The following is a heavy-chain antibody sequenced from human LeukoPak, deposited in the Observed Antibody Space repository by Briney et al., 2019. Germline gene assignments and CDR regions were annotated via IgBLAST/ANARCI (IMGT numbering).Heavy chain of an antibody. Sequence: PGGSLRLSCATSGFTFSSYWMNWVRQAPGKGLEWVANIKQDGSEKYYVDSVKGRFTISRDNAKNPLYLQMDSLRAEDTAVYYCARDGYCSNTSCRQGGYWGQGTLVTVSS. CDR1: GFTFSSYW. J-gene: IGHJ4*02. V-gene: IGHV3-7*01. D-gene: IGHD2-2*03. CDR3: ARDGYCSNTSCRQGGY. CDR2: IKQDGSEK.